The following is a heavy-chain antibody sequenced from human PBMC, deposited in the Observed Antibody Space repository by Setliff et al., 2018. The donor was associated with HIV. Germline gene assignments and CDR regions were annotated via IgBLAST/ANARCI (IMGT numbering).Heavy chain of an antibody. J-gene: IGHJ5*02. Sequence: SETLSLTCTVSGGSISSGTSYWSRIRQPAGKGLEWIGRIYTSGSTNYNPSLKSRVSISVDTSKNQISLKLSSVTAADTAVYYCARDMMYHYDRSGSFGWFGPWGQGTQVTSPQ. V-gene: IGHV4-61*02. D-gene: IGHD3-22*01. CDR1: GGSISSGTSY. CDR2: IYTSGST. CDR3: ARDMMYHYDRSGSFGWFGP.